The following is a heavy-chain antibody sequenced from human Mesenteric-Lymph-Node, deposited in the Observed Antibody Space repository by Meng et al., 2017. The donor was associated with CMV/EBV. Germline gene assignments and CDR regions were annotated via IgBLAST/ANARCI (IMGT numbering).Heavy chain of an antibody. Sequence: SQTLSLTCSVSGGSLSNYYWSWLRQPQGKGLEWLGYIYTIGITHYNPSLRSRITMSLDMSKKQISLNLSSVTAADTAVYYCARGLAVTTGENFEYWGRGSLVTSPQ. V-gene: IGHV4-4*08. CDR3: ARGLAVTTGENFEY. CDR1: GGSLSNYY. D-gene: IGHD4-17*01. J-gene: IGHJ4*02. CDR2: IYTIGIT.